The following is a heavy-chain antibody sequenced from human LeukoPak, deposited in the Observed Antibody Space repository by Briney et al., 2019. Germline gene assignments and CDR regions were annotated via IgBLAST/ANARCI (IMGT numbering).Heavy chain of an antibody. V-gene: IGHV4-4*07. CDR2: IYTGGST. D-gene: IGHD6-19*01. CDR1: GGSISSYY. Sequence: SETLSLTCTVSGGSISSYYWSWIRQSPGKGLEWIGRIYTGGSTNYNPSLKSRVTISVDTSKNQFSLKLSSVTAADTAVYYCARSSSSGWGFRFDPWGQGTLVTVSS. CDR3: ARSSSSGWGFRFDP. J-gene: IGHJ5*02.